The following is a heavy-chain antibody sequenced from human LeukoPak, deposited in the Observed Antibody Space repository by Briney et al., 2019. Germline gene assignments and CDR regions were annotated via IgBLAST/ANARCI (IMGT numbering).Heavy chain of an antibody. V-gene: IGHV4-4*02. CDR1: DGSITITNW. Sequence: PSETLSLTCGVSDGSITITNWWSWVRQPPGQGLEWIGEVSLTGLTNYNPSLSSRVIMALDTSKNHLSLNLTSVTAADTAVYYCTRENGAFSPFGYWGQGTLVTVPS. CDR3: TRENGAFSPFGY. CDR2: VSLTGLT. J-gene: IGHJ4*02. D-gene: IGHD2-8*01.